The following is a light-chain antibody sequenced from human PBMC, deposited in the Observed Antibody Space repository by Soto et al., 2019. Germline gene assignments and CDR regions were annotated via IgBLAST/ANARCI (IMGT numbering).Light chain of an antibody. CDR2: LGS. Sequence: DIEMTQSPLSLPVTPGEPASISCRSSQGLLHSNGYNYLDWYLQKPGQSPQLLIYLGSNRASGVPDRFSGSGSGTDFTLKISRVEAEDVGVYYCMQALQTPGLTFGGGTKVEIK. CDR3: MQALQTPGLT. CDR1: QGLLHSNGYNY. V-gene: IGKV2-28*01. J-gene: IGKJ4*01.